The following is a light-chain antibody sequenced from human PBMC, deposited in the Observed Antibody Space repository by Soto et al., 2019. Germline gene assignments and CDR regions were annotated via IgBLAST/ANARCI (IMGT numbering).Light chain of an antibody. J-gene: IGKJ1*01. CDR3: QQYGSSAT. Sequence: EIVRTQSPAPLSVSPWLIGTVSFSASQSISDTLAWYQQKPGQAPRLLIYSASRGATGFPARFSGSGSGTDFTLTISRLEPEDFAVYYCQQYGSSATFGQGTKV. CDR2: SAS. V-gene: IGKV3-20*01. CDR1: QSISDT.